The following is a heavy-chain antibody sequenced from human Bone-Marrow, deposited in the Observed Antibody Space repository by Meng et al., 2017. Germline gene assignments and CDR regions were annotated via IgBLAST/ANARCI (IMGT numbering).Heavy chain of an antibody. V-gene: IGHV1-46*01. Sequence: ASVNSCKASGYTFTSYYMHWVRQAPGQGLEWMGIINPSGGSTSYAQKFQGRVTMTRDTSTSTVYMELSSLRSEDTAVYYCARAHYDSSGYYAYGPDYWGQGTLVTVSS. D-gene: IGHD3-22*01. CDR3: ARAHYDSSGYYAYGPDY. CDR2: INPSGGST. J-gene: IGHJ4*02. CDR1: GYTFTSYY.